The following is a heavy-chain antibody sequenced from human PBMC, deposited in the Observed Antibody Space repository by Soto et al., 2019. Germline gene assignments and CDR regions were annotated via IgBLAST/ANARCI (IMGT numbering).Heavy chain of an antibody. CDR3: ARGSPYGDYNDFYYGMEV. Sequence: QVQLVQSGTEVKKPGSSVKVSCKTSGGTFSNYGINWVRQAPGQGLEWMGGIIPDFGTANYAQRFHGRVTITADESMRTVYREVISLRSEATAVYYCARGSPYGDYNDFYYGMEVWGQGTTVTVPS. D-gene: IGHD4-17*01. V-gene: IGHV1-69*01. CDR1: GGTFSNYG. CDR2: IIPDFGTA. J-gene: IGHJ6*02.